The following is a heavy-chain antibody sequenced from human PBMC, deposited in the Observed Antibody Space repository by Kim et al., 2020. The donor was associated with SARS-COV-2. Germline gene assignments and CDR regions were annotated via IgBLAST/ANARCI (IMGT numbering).Heavy chain of an antibody. D-gene: IGHD3-10*01. CDR2: INHSGST. CDR1: GGSFSGYY. Sequence: SETLSLTCAVYGGSFSGYYWSWIRQPPGKGLEWIGEINHSGSTNYNPSLKSRVTISVDTSKNQFSLKLSSVTAADTAVYYCARGGGFGPYYYGSGSYYKRNAFDIWGQGTMVTVSS. CDR3: ARGGGFGPYYYGSGSYYKRNAFDI. J-gene: IGHJ3*02. V-gene: IGHV4-34*01.